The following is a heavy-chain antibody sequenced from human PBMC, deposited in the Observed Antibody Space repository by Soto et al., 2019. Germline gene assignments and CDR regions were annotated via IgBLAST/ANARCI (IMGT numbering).Heavy chain of an antibody. CDR3: ARERGSSYDFNY. V-gene: IGHV3-7*03. D-gene: IGHD2-15*01. J-gene: IGHJ4*02. Sequence: EVQLVESGGGLVQPGGSLRLSCAVSGFTFRYSWMSWVRQAPGKGLEWVANIKEDGTEKYYVDSVKGRFTISRDNAENSLFLQMNSLRAEDTSIYYCARERGSSYDFNYWGQGTLVTV. CDR1: GFTFRYSW. CDR2: IKEDGTEK.